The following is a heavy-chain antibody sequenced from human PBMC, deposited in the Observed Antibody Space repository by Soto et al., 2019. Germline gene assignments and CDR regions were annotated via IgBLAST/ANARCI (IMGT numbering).Heavy chain of an antibody. CDR3: AKVFSDISGYYSLDY. V-gene: IGHV3-23*01. D-gene: IGHD3-22*01. CDR2: ISGTGSST. Sequence: PGGSLRLSCAASGFRFSSYAMSWVRQAPEKGLEWVAVISGTGSSTYNADSVKGRFTISRDNSKNTLFLQMNSLRAEDTAVYYCAKVFSDISGYYSLDYWGQGTLVTVSP. CDR1: GFRFSSYA. J-gene: IGHJ4*02.